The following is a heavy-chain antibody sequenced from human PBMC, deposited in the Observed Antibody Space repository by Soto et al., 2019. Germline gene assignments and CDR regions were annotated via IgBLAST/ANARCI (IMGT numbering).Heavy chain of an antibody. V-gene: IGHV3-23*01. J-gene: IGHJ4*02. CDR1: GFTFSSYS. CDR3: AKEGEHSSGWANFDY. Sequence: GGSLRLSCAASGFTFSSYSMNWVRQAPGKGLEWVSSISGSGINTYYADSVKGRFTISRDNSKNTLYLQMNSLRAEDTAVYYCAKEGEHSSGWANFDYWGQGALVTVSS. CDR2: ISGSGINT. D-gene: IGHD6-19*01.